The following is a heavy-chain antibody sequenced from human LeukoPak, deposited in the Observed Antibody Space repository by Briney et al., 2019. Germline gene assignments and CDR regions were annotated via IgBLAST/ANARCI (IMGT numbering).Heavy chain of an antibody. CDR3: ARVEFEVAATFDY. Sequence: SETLSLTCAVYGGSFSGYYWSWIRQPPGKGVEWIGEINHSGSTNYNPSLKSRVTISVDTSKNQFSLKLSSVTAADTAVYYCARVEFEVAATFDYWGQGTLVTVSS. CDR2: INHSGST. CDR1: GGSFSGYY. D-gene: IGHD2-15*01. V-gene: IGHV4-34*01. J-gene: IGHJ4*02.